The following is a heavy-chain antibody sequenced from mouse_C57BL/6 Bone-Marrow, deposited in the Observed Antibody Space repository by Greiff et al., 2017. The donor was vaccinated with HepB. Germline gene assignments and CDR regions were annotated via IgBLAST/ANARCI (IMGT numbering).Heavy chain of an antibody. Sequence: VQLQESGAELVRPGASVKLSCKASGYTFTDYYINWVKQRPGQGLEWIARIYPGSGNTYYNEKFKGKATLTAEKSSSTAYMQLSSLTSEDSAVYFCARIAYGSSLLGYWGQGTSVTVSS. CDR2: IYPGSGNT. CDR3: ARIAYGSSLLGY. V-gene: IGHV1-76*01. J-gene: IGHJ4*01. CDR1: GYTFTDYY. D-gene: IGHD1-1*01.